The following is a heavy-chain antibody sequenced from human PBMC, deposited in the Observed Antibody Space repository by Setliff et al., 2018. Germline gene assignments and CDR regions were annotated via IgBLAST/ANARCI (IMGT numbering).Heavy chain of an antibody. CDR1: GFTFSSYW. CDR2: INSDGSST. J-gene: IGHJ4*02. V-gene: IGHV3-74*01. CDR3: VNHNPARRSPAGTALDS. Sequence: GGSLRLSCAASGFTFSSYWMHWVRQAPGKGLVWVSRINSDGSSTSYADSVKGRFTISRANSKNTLYLQMNNLRVEDTARYYCVNHNPARRSPAGTALDSWGQGTLVTVSS. D-gene: IGHD6-19*01.